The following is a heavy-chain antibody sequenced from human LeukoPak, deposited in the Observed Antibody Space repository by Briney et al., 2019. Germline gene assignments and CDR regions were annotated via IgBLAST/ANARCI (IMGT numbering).Heavy chain of an antibody. CDR3: ARSQSGRAAPSFDI. CDR2: IHEGRRT. Sequence: SETLSLTCTVYTGSLSGYSWRWIRQSPGKGLEWIGEIHEGRRTDYNPSLKSGVTISRDTSKTQFSLTLTSVTAAETAVYYWARSQSGRAAPSFDIWGQGTMVTVS. CDR1: TGSLSGYS. J-gene: IGHJ3*02. V-gene: IGHV4-34*01.